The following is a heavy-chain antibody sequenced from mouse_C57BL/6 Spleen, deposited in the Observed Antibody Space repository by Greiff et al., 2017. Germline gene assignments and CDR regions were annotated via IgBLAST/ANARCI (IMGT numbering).Heavy chain of an antibody. V-gene: IGHV1-7*01. J-gene: IGHJ1*03. CDR3: AREERGRYVGV. Sequence: VQLQQSGPELVKPGASVKLSCKASGYSFTSYCMHWVKQRPGQSLEWIGYINPSTGCTKYNQKFKDKATLTVDKSSSTAYMQLSSLTSEDSAVYYCAREERGRYVGVWGTGTTLTVSS. CDR1: GYSFTSYC. CDR2: INPSTGCT.